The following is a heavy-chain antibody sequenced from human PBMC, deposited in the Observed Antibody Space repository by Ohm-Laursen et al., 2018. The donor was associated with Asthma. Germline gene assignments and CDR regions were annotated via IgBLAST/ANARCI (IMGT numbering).Heavy chain of an antibody. J-gene: IGHJ4*02. Sequence: GSLRLSCAASGFTFSSYAMSWVRQAPGKGLEWVASISTASTFIYYADSVRGRFTTSRDNAKNLVYLQMNSLRAEDTAVYYCARWVSVRELDYWGQGTLVTVSS. CDR3: ARWVSVRELDY. D-gene: IGHD6-13*01. CDR2: ISTASTFI. CDR1: GFTFSSYA. V-gene: IGHV3-21*01.